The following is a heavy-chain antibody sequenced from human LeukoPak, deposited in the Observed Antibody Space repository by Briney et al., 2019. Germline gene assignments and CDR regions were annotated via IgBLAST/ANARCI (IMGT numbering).Heavy chain of an antibody. Sequence: SETLSLTCTVSGDSISSGTYCWTWIRQPAGEGLEWIGRMAVNGRTNYNPSLKSRLTMSVNTSQNQFSLRLTSVTAADTAFYYCARGDYDYLSGTYSFDLWGQGIRVTVSS. V-gene: IGHV4-61*02. D-gene: IGHD3-16*01. CDR3: ARGDYDYLSGTYSFDL. CDR1: GDSISSGTYC. CDR2: MAVNGRT. J-gene: IGHJ5*02.